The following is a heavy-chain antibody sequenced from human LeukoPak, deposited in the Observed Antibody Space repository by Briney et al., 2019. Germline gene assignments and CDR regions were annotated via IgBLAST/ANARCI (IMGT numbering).Heavy chain of an antibody. V-gene: IGHV3-74*01. CDR3: ARGPSGLWDS. Sequence: PGGSLRLSCATSGFTFSSNWMHWVRQAPGKGPVWVSRINEDGSTINYADSVKGRFTISRDNTKNTLHLQMNSLRAEDTAVYYCARGPSGLWDSWGQGTLVTVSS. CDR1: GFTFSSNW. J-gene: IGHJ4*02. D-gene: IGHD6-19*01. CDR2: INEDGSTI.